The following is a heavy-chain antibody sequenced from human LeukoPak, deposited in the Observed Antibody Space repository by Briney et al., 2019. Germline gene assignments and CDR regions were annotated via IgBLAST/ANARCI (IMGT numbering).Heavy chain of an antibody. CDR2: ISSSSSSI. V-gene: IGHV3-21*05. CDR1: GFTSSTYS. CDR3: ARDFKNYYDSSGSNTLDY. J-gene: IGHJ4*02. D-gene: IGHD3-22*01. Sequence: PGGSLRLSCTTSGFTSSTYSMNWVRQAPGKGLEWISYISSSSSSIYYADSVKGRFTISRDNAKNTLYLQVNSLRAEDTAVYYCARDFKNYYDSSGSNTLDYWGQGTLVTVSS.